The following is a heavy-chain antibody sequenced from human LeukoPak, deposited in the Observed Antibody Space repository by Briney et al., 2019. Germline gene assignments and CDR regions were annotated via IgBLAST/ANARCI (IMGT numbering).Heavy chain of an antibody. V-gene: IGHV3-7*01. J-gene: IGHJ6*02. D-gene: IGHD2-2*01. CDR1: GFTVSSNY. Sequence: GGSLRLSCAASGFTVSSNYMSWVRQAPGKGLEWVANIKQDGSEKYYVDSVKGRFTISRDNAKNSLYLQMNSLRAEDTAVYYCARVSGQVPAAVRNYYYYYGMDVWGQGTTVTVSS. CDR2: IKQDGSEK. CDR3: ARVSGQVPAAVRNYYYYYGMDV.